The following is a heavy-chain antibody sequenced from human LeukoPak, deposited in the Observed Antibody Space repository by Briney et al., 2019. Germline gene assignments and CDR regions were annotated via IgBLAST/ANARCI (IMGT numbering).Heavy chain of an antibody. J-gene: IGHJ5*02. D-gene: IGHD5-12*01. CDR1: GCSISNNY. CDR3: AKYGGYRGFDP. CDR2: IYFSGST. V-gene: IGHV4-59*12. Sequence: SETLSLTCTVSGCSISNNYWSWIRQPPGKGLEWIGYIYFSGSTYYNPSLKSRVTISVDASKTQFSLKLISVTAADTAVYYCAKYGGYRGFDPWGQGTLVTVSS.